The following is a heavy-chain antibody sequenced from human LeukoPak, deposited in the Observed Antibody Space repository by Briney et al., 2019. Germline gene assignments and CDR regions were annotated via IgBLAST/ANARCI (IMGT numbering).Heavy chain of an antibody. Sequence: SETLSLTCTVSGDSISSYYWSWIRQSPGKGLEWIGYIYYSGSTNYNPSLKSRVTISVDTSKNQFSLKLSSVTAADTAVYYCAKGYCSGGGCYAYSFDHWGQGTLVTVSS. V-gene: IGHV4-59*01. CDR2: IYYSGST. CDR3: AKGYCSGGGCYAYSFDH. J-gene: IGHJ4*02. D-gene: IGHD2-15*01. CDR1: GDSISSYY.